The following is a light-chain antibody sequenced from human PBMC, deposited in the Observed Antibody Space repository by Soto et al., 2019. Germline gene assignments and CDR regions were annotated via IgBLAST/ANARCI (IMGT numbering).Light chain of an antibody. V-gene: IGKV1-5*03. CDR1: QSIKNW. CDR2: KAS. J-gene: IGKJ4*01. Sequence: DIQMTQSPSTLSASVGDRVTITCRASQSIKNWLAWYQQKPGEAPKLLIYKASTLEAWVPSRFSGSGSGTEFTLTISSLQPDDFATYYCQQYKSDLLTFGGGTK. CDR3: QQYKSDLLT.